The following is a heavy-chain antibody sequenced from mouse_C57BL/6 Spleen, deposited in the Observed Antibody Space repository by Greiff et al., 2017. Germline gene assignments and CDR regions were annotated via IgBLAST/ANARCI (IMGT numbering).Heavy chain of an antibody. V-gene: IGHV3-6*01. CDR3: ARDGVTTLYYYAMDY. J-gene: IGHJ4*01. CDR2: ISYDGSN. CDR1: GYSITSGYY. Sequence: ESGPGLVKPSQSLSLTCSVTGYSITSGYYWNWIRQFPGNKLEWMGYISYDGSNNYNPSLKNRITITRDTSKNQFFLKLNSVTTEDTATYYCARDGVTTLYYYAMDYWGQGTSVTVSS. D-gene: IGHD2-3*01.